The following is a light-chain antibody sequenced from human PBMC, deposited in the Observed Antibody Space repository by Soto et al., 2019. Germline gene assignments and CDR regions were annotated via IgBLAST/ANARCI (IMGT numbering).Light chain of an antibody. CDR3: VLRYGGAWV. Sequence: QAVVTQEPSLTVSPGGTVTLTCALTTGAVTSDYYPNWFQRRPGQALRTLIYRTSNKHSWTPARFSGSLLGGKAALTLSGVQPEDEADYSCVLRYGGAWVFGGGTKLTVL. CDR2: RTS. V-gene: IGLV7-43*01. CDR1: TGAVTSDYY. J-gene: IGLJ3*02.